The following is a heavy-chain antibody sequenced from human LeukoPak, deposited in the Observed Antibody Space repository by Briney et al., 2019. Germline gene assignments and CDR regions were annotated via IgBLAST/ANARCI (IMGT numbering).Heavy chain of an antibody. Sequence: ASVKVSCKSSADTLSGDDVHWARQAPGQGLEWLGWMSPDDGFTGYAQDFQGRLTMTTDTTINTVFMELSGLKSEDTAVYYCATESAITISGVVFHYFDPWGQGTLVTVSS. CDR3: ATESAITISGVVFHYFDP. V-gene: IGHV1-8*01. J-gene: IGHJ5*02. D-gene: IGHD3-3*01. CDR2: MSPDDGFT. CDR1: ADTLSGDD.